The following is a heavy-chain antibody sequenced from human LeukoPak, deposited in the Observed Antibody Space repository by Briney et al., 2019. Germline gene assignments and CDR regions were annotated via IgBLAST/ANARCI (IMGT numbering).Heavy chain of an antibody. Sequence: ASVKVSCKASGYSFTTYNIHWVRQAPGQGLEWMGIINPTDGSTSYAQNFQGRVTVTRDTSTSTVYMELSSLTSEDTAVYYCARVSDIVYSRGFDPWGQGTLVTVSS. V-gene: IGHV1-46*01. CDR1: GYSFTTYN. CDR3: ARVSDIVYSRGFDP. J-gene: IGHJ5*02. D-gene: IGHD2-15*01. CDR2: INPTDGST.